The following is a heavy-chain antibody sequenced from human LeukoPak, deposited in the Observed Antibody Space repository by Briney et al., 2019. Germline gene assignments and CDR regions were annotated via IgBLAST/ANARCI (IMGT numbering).Heavy chain of an antibody. J-gene: IGHJ4*02. V-gene: IGHV5-51*01. CDR2: IYPGDSDT. CDR1: GYSFTSYW. Sequence: GESLKISCKGSGYSFTSYWIGWVRQMPGKGLEWMGIIYPGDSDTRYSPSFQGQVTISADKSISTAYLQWSSLKASDTAMYYCARHHADMATVTTNINQPFPTEIDYWGQGTLVTVSS. D-gene: IGHD4-17*01. CDR3: ARHHADMATVTTNINQPFPTEIDY.